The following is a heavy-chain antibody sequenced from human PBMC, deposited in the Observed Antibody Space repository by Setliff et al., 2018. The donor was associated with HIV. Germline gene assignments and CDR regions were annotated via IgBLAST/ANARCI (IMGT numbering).Heavy chain of an antibody. J-gene: IGHJ3*02. V-gene: IGHV5-10-1*01. CDR1: GYSFTTYW. Sequence: GESLKISCMGSGYSFTTYWITWVHQMPGKGLEWMGRIDPSDSYTDYSQSFHGHVTLSVDRSINTAYLQWSSLKASDTAMYYCARVGPGHRDGKIYDTFDIWGQGTLVTVSS. CDR2: IDPSDSYT. D-gene: IGHD5-12*01. CDR3: ARVGPGHRDGKIYDTFDI.